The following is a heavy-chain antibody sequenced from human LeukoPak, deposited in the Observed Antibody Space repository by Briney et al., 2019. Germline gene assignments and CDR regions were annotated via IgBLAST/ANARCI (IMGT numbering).Heavy chain of an antibody. V-gene: IGHV4-31*03. J-gene: IGHJ4*02. CDR1: GGSISSGGYY. CDR3: ARDVLR. Sequence: SETLSLTCTVSGGSISSGGYYWSWIRQRPGKGLEWIGYIYKTGSTYYNPSLKSRVSMPVDTSKNQFSLQLSSVTAADTAVYYCARDVLRWGQGTLVTVSS. CDR2: IYKTGST.